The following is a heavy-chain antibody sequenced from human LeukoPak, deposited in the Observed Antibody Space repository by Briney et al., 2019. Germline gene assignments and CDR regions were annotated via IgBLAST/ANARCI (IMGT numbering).Heavy chain of an antibody. Sequence: PSETLSLTCGVYGGSFSGHFYSWIRQPPGKGLEWIGEITHRGSTNYNPSLKSPVSILVDTSKNNFSLNLTSVTAADNAIYYCARALAGDVINWGQGTLVTVSS. CDR1: GGSFSGHF. V-gene: IGHV4-34*01. CDR3: ARALAGDVIN. CDR2: ITHRGST. D-gene: IGHD5-24*01. J-gene: IGHJ1*01.